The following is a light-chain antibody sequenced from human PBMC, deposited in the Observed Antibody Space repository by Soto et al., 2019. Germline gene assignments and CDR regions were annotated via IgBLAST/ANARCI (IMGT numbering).Light chain of an antibody. CDR1: QSISTY. J-gene: IGKJ2*01. V-gene: IGKV1-39*01. Sequence: DIQMTQSPSSLSASVGDRVNITCRASQSISTYLNWYQQKPGKAPKLLIYAASSLHSGVPSRFSGSGSATDFTLTISGLQPEDVATYYCQQSYNTPPYTFGQGTNLEIK. CDR3: QQSYNTPPYT. CDR2: AAS.